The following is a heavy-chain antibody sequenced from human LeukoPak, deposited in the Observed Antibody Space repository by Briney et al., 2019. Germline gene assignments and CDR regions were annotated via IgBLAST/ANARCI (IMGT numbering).Heavy chain of an antibody. CDR3: ARDGYCSSTSCPFDP. Sequence: GASVKVSCKASGYTFTSYGISWVRQAPGQGLEWMGWISAYNGNTNYAQKLQGRVTMTTDTSTSTAYMELRSLRSDDTAVYYCARDGYCSSTSCPFDPWGQGTLVTASS. CDR1: GYTFTSYG. J-gene: IGHJ5*02. CDR2: ISAYNGNT. V-gene: IGHV1-18*01. D-gene: IGHD2-2*03.